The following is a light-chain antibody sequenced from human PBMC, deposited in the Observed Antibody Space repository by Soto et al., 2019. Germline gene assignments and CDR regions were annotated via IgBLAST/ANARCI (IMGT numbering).Light chain of an antibody. V-gene: IGKV3-15*01. CDR1: QSVSYY. Sequence: EVLMTQSPATLSVSPGERVTFSCRASQSVSYYLAWYQQKPGQAPRLLIYDASTRATGVPVRFSGSGSGTEFTLTISSLQSEDCGVYYCQQNKDWPGTFGQGTKVDIK. CDR3: QQNKDWPGT. J-gene: IGKJ1*01. CDR2: DAS.